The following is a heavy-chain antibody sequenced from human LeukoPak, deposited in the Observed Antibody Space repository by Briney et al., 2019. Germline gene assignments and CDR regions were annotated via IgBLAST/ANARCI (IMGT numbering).Heavy chain of an antibody. Sequence: LSETLSLTCAVYGGSFSGYYWSWIRQPPGKGLEWIGEINHSGSTNYNPSLKSRVTISVDTSKNQFSLKLNSVTAADTAVYYCARISGGSLAWFDPWGQGTLVTVSS. V-gene: IGHV4-34*01. CDR2: INHSGST. CDR3: ARISGGSLAWFDP. CDR1: GGSFSGYY. D-gene: IGHD2-15*01. J-gene: IGHJ5*02.